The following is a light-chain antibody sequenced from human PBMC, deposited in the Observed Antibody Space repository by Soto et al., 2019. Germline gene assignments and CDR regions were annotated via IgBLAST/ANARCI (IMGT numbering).Light chain of an antibody. CDR2: EVS. V-gene: IGLV2-14*03. CDR3: TSHTSSSSLVI. Sequence: QSVLTQPASVSGSPGQPITISCTGTNNDVGGYNYVSWYQQHPGKAPKLMIYEVSNRPSGVSNRFSGSKSGNTASLTISRLQTEDEADYYCTSHTSSSSLVIFGGGTQLTVL. CDR1: NNDVGGYNY. J-gene: IGLJ2*01.